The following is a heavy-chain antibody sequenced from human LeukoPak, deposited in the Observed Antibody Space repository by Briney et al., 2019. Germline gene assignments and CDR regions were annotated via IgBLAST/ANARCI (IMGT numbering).Heavy chain of an antibody. D-gene: IGHD1-26*01. CDR1: GYTFTGYY. J-gene: IGHJ4*02. Sequence: ASVTVSCKASGYTFTGYYMHWVRQAPGQGLEWMGWISAYNGNTNYAQKLQGRVTMTTDTSTSTAYMELRSLRSDDTAVYYCAGGGNLDPSGMDYWGQGTLVTVSS. CDR2: ISAYNGNT. V-gene: IGHV1-18*04. CDR3: AGGGNLDPSGMDY.